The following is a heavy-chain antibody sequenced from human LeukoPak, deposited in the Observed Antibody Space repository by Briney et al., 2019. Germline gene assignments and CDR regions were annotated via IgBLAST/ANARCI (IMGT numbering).Heavy chain of an antibody. Sequence: ASVKVSCKASGYTVTYFYIHWMRQAPGQGLGWMGWINPNSGGTNFAQQFQGRVTMTRDTSISTAYMELSSLTSDDTAVYYCARDLKTRYYYDSSASYSLDAFDIWGQGTVVTVSS. CDR3: ARDLKTRYYYDSSASYSLDAFDI. CDR2: INPNSGGT. CDR1: GYTVTYFY. V-gene: IGHV1-2*02. D-gene: IGHD3-22*01. J-gene: IGHJ3*02.